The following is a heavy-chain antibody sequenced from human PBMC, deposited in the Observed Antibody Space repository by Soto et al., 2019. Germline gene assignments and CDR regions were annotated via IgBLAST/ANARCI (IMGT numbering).Heavy chain of an antibody. CDR3: ARDNKGTDG. J-gene: IGHJ6*02. CDR2: IYYSGST. Sequence: PXETLCLTCPVSGCSISSGDYYWSWIRQPPGKGLEWIGYIYYSGSTYYNPSLKSRVTISVDTSKNQFSLKLSSVTAADTAAYYCARDNKGTDGWRQGTTGTVSS. V-gene: IGHV4-30-4*01. CDR1: GCSISSGDYY.